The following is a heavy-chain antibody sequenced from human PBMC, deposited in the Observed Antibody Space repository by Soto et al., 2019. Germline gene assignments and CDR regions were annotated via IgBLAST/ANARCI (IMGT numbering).Heavy chain of an antibody. CDR1: GGTFSSYA. Sequence: SVKVSCKASGGTFSSYAISWVRQAPGQGLEWMGGIIPIFGTANYAQKFQGRVTITADESTSTAYTELSSLRSEDTAVYYCARAFKGDIVATITLYYYGMDVWGQGTTVTVSS. D-gene: IGHD5-12*01. V-gene: IGHV1-69*13. CDR3: ARAFKGDIVATITLYYYGMDV. CDR2: IIPIFGTA. J-gene: IGHJ6*02.